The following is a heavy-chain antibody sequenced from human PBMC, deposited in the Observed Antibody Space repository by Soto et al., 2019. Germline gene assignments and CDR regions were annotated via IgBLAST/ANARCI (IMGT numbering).Heavy chain of an antibody. CDR3: ARCGTTVTGRSKNFDY. CDR2: INHSGST. D-gene: IGHD4-17*01. J-gene: IGHJ4*02. V-gene: IGHV4-34*01. CDR1: GGSFSGYY. Sequence: SETLSLTCAVYGGSFSGYYWSWIRQPPGKGPEWIGEINHSGSTNYNPSLKSRVTISVDTSKNQFSLKLSSVTAADTAVYYCARCGTTVTGRSKNFDYWGQGTLVTVSS.